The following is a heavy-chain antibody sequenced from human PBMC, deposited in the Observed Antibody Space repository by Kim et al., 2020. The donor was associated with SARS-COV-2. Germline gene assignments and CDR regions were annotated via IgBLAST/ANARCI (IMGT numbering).Heavy chain of an antibody. CDR3: AKDYCSSTSCYAPYYYYYGMDV. CDR1: GFTFDDYT. Sequence: GGSLRLSCAASGFTFDDYTMHWVRQAPGKGLEWVSLISWDGGSTYYADSVKGRFTISRDNSKNSLYLQMNSLRTEDTALYYCAKDYCSSTSCYAPYYYYYGMDVWGQGTTVTVSS. CDR2: ISWDGGST. V-gene: IGHV3-43*01. J-gene: IGHJ6*02. D-gene: IGHD2-2*01.